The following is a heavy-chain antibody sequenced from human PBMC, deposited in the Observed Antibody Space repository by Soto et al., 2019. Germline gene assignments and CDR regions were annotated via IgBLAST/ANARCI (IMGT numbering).Heavy chain of an antibody. CDR2: IIPIFGTA. V-gene: IGHV1-69*01. Sequence: QVQLVQSGAEVKKPGSSVKVSCKASGGTFSSYAISWVRQAPGQGLEWMGGIIPIFGTANYAEKFQGRVTITADESTSTDYMELSSLRSEDTAVYYCARGRTGPHYYYYGMDVWGQGTTVTVSS. J-gene: IGHJ6*02. CDR3: ARGRTGPHYYYYGMDV. CDR1: GGTFSSYA.